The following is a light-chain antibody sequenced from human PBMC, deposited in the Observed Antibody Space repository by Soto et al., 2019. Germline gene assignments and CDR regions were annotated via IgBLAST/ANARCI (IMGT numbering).Light chain of an antibody. V-gene: IGLV3-21*04. CDR3: QVWDSTSDRLV. CDR2: YDS. J-gene: IGLJ2*01. Sequence: SSELTQPPSVSVAPGKTARITCGGNNIGSKSVHWYQQKPGQAPVLVIYYDSDRPSGIPERFSGSNSGNTATLTISRVEAGDEADYSCQVWDSTSDRLVFGGGTKLTVL. CDR1: NIGSKS.